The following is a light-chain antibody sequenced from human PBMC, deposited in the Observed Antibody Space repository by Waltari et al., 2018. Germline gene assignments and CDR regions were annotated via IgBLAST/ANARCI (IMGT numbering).Light chain of an antibody. CDR3: SSYTSSRTRV. CDR2: DVS. V-gene: IGLV2-14*01. J-gene: IGLJ3*02. CDR1: SSNVVGYNY. Sequence: QSALTQAASVTGSPGQSITISCTGTSSNVVGYNYVSWYQQYPGNAPKLRIYDVSNRPSGVSHLVSCSKSGNTASLTISGLQAEDEADYYCSSYTSSRTRVFGGGTKLTVL.